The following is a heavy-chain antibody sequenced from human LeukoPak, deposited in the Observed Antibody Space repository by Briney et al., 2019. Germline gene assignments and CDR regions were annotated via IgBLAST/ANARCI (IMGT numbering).Heavy chain of an antibody. Sequence: GGSLRLSCAASGFTFSINAMSWVRQAPGKGLEWVSGITGSDIRTYNADSAQGRFTISRDNSKDALYLQMNNLRAEDTAVYYCAKQYSGSYYLFDYWGQGTLVTVSS. D-gene: IGHD1-26*01. CDR3: AKQYSGSYYLFDY. CDR1: GFTFSINA. CDR2: ITGSDIRT. V-gene: IGHV3-23*01. J-gene: IGHJ4*02.